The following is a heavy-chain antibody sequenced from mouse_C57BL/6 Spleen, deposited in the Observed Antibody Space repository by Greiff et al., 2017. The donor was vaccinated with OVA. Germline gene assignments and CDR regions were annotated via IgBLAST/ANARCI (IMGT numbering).Heavy chain of an antibody. CDR1: GFNIKNTY. V-gene: IGHV14-3*01. J-gene: IGHJ4*01. Sequence: EVQLQQSVAELVRPGASVRLSCTASGFNIKNTYMHWVKQRPEQGLEWIGRIDPANGNTKYAPKFQGKATITADTSSNTAYLQLSSLTSEDTAIYYCARGTMGYDYDVRYAMDYWGQGTSVTVSS. D-gene: IGHD2-4*01. CDR3: ARGTMGYDYDVRYAMDY. CDR2: IDPANGNT.